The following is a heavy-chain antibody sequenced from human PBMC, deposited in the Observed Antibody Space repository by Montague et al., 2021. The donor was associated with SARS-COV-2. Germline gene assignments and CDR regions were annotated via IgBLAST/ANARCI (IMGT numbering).Heavy chain of an antibody. D-gene: IGHD4-17*01. CDR3: ARGPITVTTFYYYYGMDV. CDR2: INHSGST. Sequence: SETLSLTCAVYGGSFSGYYWSWIRQPPGKGLEWIGEINHSGSTNYNPSLKSRVTISVDTSKNQFSLKLSSVTAADTAVNYCARGPITVTTFYYYYGMDVWGQGTTVTVSS. J-gene: IGHJ6*02. CDR1: GGSFSGYY. V-gene: IGHV4-34*01.